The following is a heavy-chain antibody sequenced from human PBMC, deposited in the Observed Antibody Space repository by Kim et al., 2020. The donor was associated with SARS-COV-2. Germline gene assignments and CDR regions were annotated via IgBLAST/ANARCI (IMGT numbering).Heavy chain of an antibody. CDR2: INAGTGNT. J-gene: IGHJ6*01. CDR3: ARKKSILTGYYKPSAYYYY. D-gene: IGHD3-9*01. V-gene: IGHV1-3*01. CDR1: GYTFTSYA. Sequence: ASVKVSCKASGYTFTSYAMHWVRQAPGQRLEWMGWINAGTGNTKYSQKFQGRVTITRDTSASTAYMELSSLRSEDTAVYYCARKKSILTGYYKPSAYYYY.